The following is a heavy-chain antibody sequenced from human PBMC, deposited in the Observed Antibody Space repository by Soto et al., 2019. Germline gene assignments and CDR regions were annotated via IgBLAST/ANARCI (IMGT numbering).Heavy chain of an antibody. Sequence: EVQLLESGGGLVQPGGSLRLSCAASGFTFSSYAMSWVRQAPGKGLEWVSAISGSGGSTYYADSVTGRFTISRDNSKNTLDLQRNSLRAEDTAVYYCAKVSTIRFVEWLNAFDIWGQGTMVTVSS. CDR2: ISGSGGST. CDR3: AKVSTIRFVEWLNAFDI. V-gene: IGHV3-23*01. CDR1: GFTFSSYA. J-gene: IGHJ3*02. D-gene: IGHD3-3*01.